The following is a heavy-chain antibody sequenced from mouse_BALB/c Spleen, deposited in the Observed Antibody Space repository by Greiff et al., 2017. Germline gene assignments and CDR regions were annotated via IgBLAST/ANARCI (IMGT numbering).Heavy chain of an antibody. V-gene: IGHV1-54*03. Sequence: VKLVESGAELVRPGTSVKVSCKASGYAFTNYLIEWVKQRPGQGLEWIGVINPGSGGTKYNETFKGKATLTADKSSSTAYMQLSSLTSDDSAVYFCASSTMITTGGVFDYWGQGTTLTVSS. D-gene: IGHD2-4*01. CDR1: GYAFTNYL. CDR3: ASSTMITTGGVFDY. J-gene: IGHJ2*01. CDR2: INPGSGGT.